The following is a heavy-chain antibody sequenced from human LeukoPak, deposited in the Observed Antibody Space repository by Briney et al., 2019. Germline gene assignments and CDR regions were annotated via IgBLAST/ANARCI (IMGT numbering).Heavy chain of an antibody. Sequence: SQTLSLTCAISGDSVSSNSAAWNWIRQSPSRGLEWLGRTYYKSKWYNNYAVSVRSRISINPDTSKNQFSLQLNSVTPEDTAVYFCARARDYGDISFDYWGQGTLVTVSS. CDR1: GDSVSSNSAA. CDR3: ARARDYGDISFDY. V-gene: IGHV6-1*01. D-gene: IGHD4-17*01. CDR2: TYYKSKWYN. J-gene: IGHJ4*02.